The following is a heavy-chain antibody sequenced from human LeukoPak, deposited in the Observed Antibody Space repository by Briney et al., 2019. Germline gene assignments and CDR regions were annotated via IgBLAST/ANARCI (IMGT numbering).Heavy chain of an antibody. V-gene: IGHV3-23*01. CDR2: ISGSGGST. Sequence: TGGSLRLSCAASGFTFSSYAMSWVRQAPGKGLEWVSAISGSGGSTYYADSVKGRFAISRDNSKNTLYLQMNSLRAEDTAVYYCAKDFEIAVAGVDYWGQGTLVTVSS. CDR3: AKDFEIAVAGVDY. J-gene: IGHJ4*02. D-gene: IGHD6-19*01. CDR1: GFTFSSYA.